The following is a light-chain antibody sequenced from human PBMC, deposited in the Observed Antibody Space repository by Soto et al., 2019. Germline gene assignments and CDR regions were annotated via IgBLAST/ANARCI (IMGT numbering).Light chain of an antibody. V-gene: IGLV1-51*02. CDR3: GTWDSSLRAHV. J-gene: IGLJ1*01. CDR1: SSNIGSNY. CDR2: END. Sequence: QSALTQPPSVSAAPGQKVTISCSGSSSNIGSNYVSWYQQVPGTAPKLLIYENDNRPSGIPDRFSGSKPGTSATLGVTGLQIGDEADYYCGTWDSSLRAHVFATGTKVTVL.